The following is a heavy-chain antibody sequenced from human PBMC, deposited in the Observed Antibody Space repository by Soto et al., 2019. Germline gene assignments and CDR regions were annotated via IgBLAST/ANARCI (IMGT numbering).Heavy chain of an antibody. CDR3: AGDIERGSGGMDV. J-gene: IGHJ6*02. Sequence: QVQLVQSGAEVKKPGASVKVSCKASGYTFTSYYMHWVRQAPGQGLEWMGIINPSGGSTSYAQKFQGRVNMTRDTSTSTVYMELSSLRSEDTAVDYCAGDIERGSGGMDVWGQGTTVTVSS. CDR1: GYTFTSYY. D-gene: IGHD3-10*01. V-gene: IGHV1-46*01. CDR2: INPSGGST.